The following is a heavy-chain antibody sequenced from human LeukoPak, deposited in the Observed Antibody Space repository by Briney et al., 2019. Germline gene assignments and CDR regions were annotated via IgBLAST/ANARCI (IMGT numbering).Heavy chain of an antibody. CDR1: GFTVSSNY. CDR2: IYSGGST. V-gene: IGHV3-53*01. Sequence: GGSLRLSCAASGFTVSSNYMTWVRQAPGKGLEWVSGIYSGGSTYYADSVKGRFTISRDNSKNTLYLQVDGLRGDDTAVYYCARSAVTGPGWIDPWGQGTLVTVSS. CDR3: ARSAVTGPGWIDP. D-gene: IGHD6-19*01. J-gene: IGHJ5*02.